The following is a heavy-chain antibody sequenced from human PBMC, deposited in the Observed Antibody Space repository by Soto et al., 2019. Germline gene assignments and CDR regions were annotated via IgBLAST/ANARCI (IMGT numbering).Heavy chain of an antibody. V-gene: IGHV3-23*01. CDR1: GFTFSSYA. J-gene: IGHJ6*03. CDR2: ISGNGYST. Sequence: EARLLESGGTFVQPGGSLRLSCAASGFTFSSYAILWVRQAPGQGLEWVSTISGNGYSTFYADSVKGRFTVSRDNSKSTVSLEMNSLRAEDTALYYCANAGARLGDMYYLMEVWGNGTTGTVSS. CDR3: ANAGARLGDMYYLMEV.